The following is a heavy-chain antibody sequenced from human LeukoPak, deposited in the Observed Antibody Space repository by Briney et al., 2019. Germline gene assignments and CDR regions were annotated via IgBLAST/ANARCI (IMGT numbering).Heavy chain of an antibody. J-gene: IGHJ4*02. D-gene: IGHD2-15*01. V-gene: IGHV3-7*03. CDR2: IKQDGSEK. CDR3: AKGRHVVVVAATDLY. Sequence: GGSLRLSCAASGFTFSSYWMSWVRQAPGKGLEWVANIKQDGSEKYYVDSVKGRFTISRDNAKNSLYLQMNSLRAEDTAVYYCAKGRHVVVVAATDLYWGPGTLVTVSS. CDR1: GFTFSSYW.